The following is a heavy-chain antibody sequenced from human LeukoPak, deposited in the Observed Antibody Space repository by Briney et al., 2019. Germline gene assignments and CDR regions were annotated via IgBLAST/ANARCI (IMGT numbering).Heavy chain of an antibody. CDR1: GGSISTSI. Sequence: PSETLSLTCTVSGGSISTSIWSWIWQPPGRGLEWIGCVYNSGSTNYNPSLRSRLTISLDTSKNQFSLKLSSVTAADTAVYYCARGRTGNDFWGQGTLVTVSS. J-gene: IGHJ4*02. CDR2: VYNSGST. V-gene: IGHV4-59*01. CDR3: ARGRTGNDF. D-gene: IGHD1-1*01.